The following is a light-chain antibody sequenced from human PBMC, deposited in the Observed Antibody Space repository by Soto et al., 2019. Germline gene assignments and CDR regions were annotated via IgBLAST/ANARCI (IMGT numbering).Light chain of an antibody. CDR3: SSYTGSTTLHYV. V-gene: IGLV2-14*01. Sequence: QSVLTQPASVSGSPGQSSTISCTGTSSDVGGYNYVSWYQQHPGKAPKLLIYDVSNRPSGASNRFSGSKSGNTASLTISGPQAEDEADYYCSSYTGSTTLHYVFGTGTKVTVL. CDR1: SSDVGGYNY. CDR2: DVS. J-gene: IGLJ1*01.